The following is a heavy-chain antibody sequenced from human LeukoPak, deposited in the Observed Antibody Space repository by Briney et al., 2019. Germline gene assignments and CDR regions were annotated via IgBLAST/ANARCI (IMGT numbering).Heavy chain of an antibody. Sequence: GASVKVSRKASGYTFTSYDINWVRQAPGQGLEWMGWMNANNGNTGYAQKFQGRVTMTRSTSISTAYMELNSLRSDDTAVYYCAREYCSGSTCSGGWWFDPWGQGTLVTVSS. V-gene: IGHV1-8*01. D-gene: IGHD2-15*01. CDR2: MNANNGNT. CDR1: GYTFTSYD. J-gene: IGHJ5*02. CDR3: AREYCSGSTCSGGWWFDP.